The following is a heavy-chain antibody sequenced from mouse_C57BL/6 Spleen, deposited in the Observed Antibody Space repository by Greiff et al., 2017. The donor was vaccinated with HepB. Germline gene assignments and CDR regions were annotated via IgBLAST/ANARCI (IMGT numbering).Heavy chain of an antibody. D-gene: IGHD1-1*01. CDR3: ARPHYCGSSYGYFDV. V-gene: IGHV1-64*01. Sequence: VQLQQPGAELVKPGASVKLSCKASGYTFTSYWMHWVKQRPGQGLEWIGMIHPNSGSTNYNEKFKSKATLTVDKSSSTAYMQLSSLTSEDSAVYYFARPHYCGSSYGYFDVWGTGTTVTVSS. CDR1: GYTFTSYW. J-gene: IGHJ1*03. CDR2: IHPNSGST.